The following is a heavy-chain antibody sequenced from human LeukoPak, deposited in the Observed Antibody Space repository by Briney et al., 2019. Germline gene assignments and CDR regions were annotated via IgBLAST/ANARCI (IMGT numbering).Heavy chain of an antibody. V-gene: IGHV1-8*01. J-gene: IGHJ4*02. Sequence: ASVNVSCKASGYTFTSDDINWVRQAAGQGLERMGWMNPNSGNTGYAQKFQGRVTLTRDTSMSTAYMEVTSLRSEDTAVYYCARWGESVAEAGTFDYWGQGTLVTVSS. CDR3: ARWGESVAEAGTFDY. CDR2: MNPNSGNT. D-gene: IGHD6-19*01. CDR1: GYTFTSDD.